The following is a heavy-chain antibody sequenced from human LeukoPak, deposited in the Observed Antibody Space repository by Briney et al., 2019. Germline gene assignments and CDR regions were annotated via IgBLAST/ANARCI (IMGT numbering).Heavy chain of an antibody. CDR2: IYTSGST. V-gene: IGHV4-4*07. J-gene: IGHJ5*02. Sequence: PSETLSLTCTASGGSISSYYWSWIRQPAGKGLEWIGRIYTSGSTNYNPSLKSRVTMSVDTSKNQFSLKLSSVTAADTAVYYCARVGGSGSYYTWFDPWGQGTLVTVSS. D-gene: IGHD3-10*01. CDR3: ARVGGSGSYYTWFDP. CDR1: GGSISSYY.